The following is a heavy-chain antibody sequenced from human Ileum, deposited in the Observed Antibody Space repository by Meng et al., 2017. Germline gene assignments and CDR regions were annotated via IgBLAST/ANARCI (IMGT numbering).Heavy chain of an antibody. CDR1: GYTFTSYD. CDR3: ARESRRWLYDF. D-gene: IGHD3-16*02. V-gene: IGHV1-8*03. CDR2: MNPNSGDT. Sequence: ASVKVSCKASGYTFTSYDMNWVRQATGQGLEWMGWMNPNSGDTGYAQKFQGRVTITRNTSISTAYMELSSLRSEDTAVYYCARESRRWLYDFWGQGTLVTGSS. J-gene: IGHJ4*02.